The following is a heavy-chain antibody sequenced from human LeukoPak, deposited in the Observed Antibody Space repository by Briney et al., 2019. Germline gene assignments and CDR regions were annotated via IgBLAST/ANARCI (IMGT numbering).Heavy chain of an antibody. V-gene: IGHV4-39*01. D-gene: IGHD5-24*01. CDR3: AGLRDGYNP. CDR1: AGSISSSSYY. CDR2: IYYSGST. Sequence: SETLSLTCTLSAGSISSSSYYWGWIRQPPGKGLEWIGSIYYSGSTYYNPSLKSRVTISVDTSKHQFSLKLSSVTAADTAVYYCAGLRDGYNPWGQGTLVTVSS. J-gene: IGHJ5*02.